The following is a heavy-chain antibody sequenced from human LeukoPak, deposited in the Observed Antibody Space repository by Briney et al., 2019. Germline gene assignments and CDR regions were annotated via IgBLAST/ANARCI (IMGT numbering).Heavy chain of an antibody. Sequence: GGSLRLSCAASGFTVSSNYMSWVRQAPGKGLEWVSVIYSGGSTYYADSVKGRFTISRDNSKNTLYLQMNSLRAEDTAVYYRASSDSSPVAFDIWGQGTMVTVSS. D-gene: IGHD3-22*01. V-gene: IGHV3-53*01. CDR2: IYSGGST. CDR1: GFTVSSNY. J-gene: IGHJ3*02. CDR3: ASSDSSPVAFDI.